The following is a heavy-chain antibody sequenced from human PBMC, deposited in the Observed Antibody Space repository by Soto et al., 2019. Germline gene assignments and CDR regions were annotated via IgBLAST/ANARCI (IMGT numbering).Heavy chain of an antibody. CDR1: GDTVSSNSAA. J-gene: IGHJ4*02. Sequence: SQTLSLTCAISGDTVSSNSAAWNWIRQSPSRGLEWLGRTHYRSKWYNDYAVSVKSRITINPDTSKNQFSLQLNSVTPEDTAVYYCVRSVRGHVVRSSVYWGQGPLVTVSS. CDR2: THYRSKWYN. D-gene: IGHD3-10*01. CDR3: VRSVRGHVVRSSVY. V-gene: IGHV6-1*01.